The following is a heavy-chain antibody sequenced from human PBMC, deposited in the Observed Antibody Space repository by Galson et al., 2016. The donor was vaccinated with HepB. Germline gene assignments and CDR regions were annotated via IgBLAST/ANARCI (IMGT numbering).Heavy chain of an antibody. J-gene: IGHJ3*02. Sequence: SLRLSCAASGFTVSNSRMGWVRQPPGKGLEWVSIIYSSDSTYTDSVKGRFTISRDNSKNTLFLQMNSLRVDDTAVYYCGTSSRAWGPDAFDIWGQGAMVTVSS. V-gene: IGHV3-53*01. CDR2: IYSSDST. CDR3: GTSSRAWGPDAFDI. CDR1: GFTVSNSR. D-gene: IGHD6-6*01.